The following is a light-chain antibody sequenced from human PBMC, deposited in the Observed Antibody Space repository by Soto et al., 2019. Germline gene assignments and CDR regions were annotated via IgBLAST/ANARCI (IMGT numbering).Light chain of an antibody. CDR2: MGS. CDR3: MQALRIPLT. Sequence: DIVMTQSPVSLPVTPGEPASISCRSSQSLLHSHGYTYLDWYLQKPGQSPPLLIYMGSTRASGVPDRFSGSGSDTDFTLKISRVEAEDVGVYYCMQALRIPLTVGGGTKVEIK. V-gene: IGKV2-28*01. CDR1: QSLLHSHGYTY. J-gene: IGKJ4*01.